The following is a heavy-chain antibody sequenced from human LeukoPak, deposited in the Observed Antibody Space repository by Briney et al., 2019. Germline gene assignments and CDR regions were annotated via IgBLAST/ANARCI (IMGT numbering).Heavy chain of an antibody. CDR3: AKDTGYDILTGYSEGFDP. CDR2: ISWNSGSI. CDR1: GFTFDDYA. V-gene: IGHV3-9*01. Sequence: PGGSLRLSCAASGFTFDDYAMHWVRQAPGKGLEWVSGISWNSGSIGYADSVKGRFTISRDNAKNSLYLQMNSLRAEDTALYYCAKDTGYDILTGYSEGFDPWGQGTLVTVSS. D-gene: IGHD3-9*01. J-gene: IGHJ5*02.